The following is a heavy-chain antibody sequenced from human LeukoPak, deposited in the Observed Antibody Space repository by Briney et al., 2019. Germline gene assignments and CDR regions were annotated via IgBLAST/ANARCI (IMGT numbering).Heavy chain of an antibody. Sequence: ASVKVSCKASGYTFTSYAMHWVRQAPGQGLEWMGGIIPIFGTANYAQKFQGRVTITADESTSTAYMELSSLRSEDTAVYYCARVTHWNYFDLDYYYYGMDVWGQGTTVTVSS. J-gene: IGHJ6*02. CDR2: IIPIFGTA. D-gene: IGHD1-7*01. CDR1: GYTFTSYA. CDR3: ARVTHWNYFDLDYYYYGMDV. V-gene: IGHV1-69*13.